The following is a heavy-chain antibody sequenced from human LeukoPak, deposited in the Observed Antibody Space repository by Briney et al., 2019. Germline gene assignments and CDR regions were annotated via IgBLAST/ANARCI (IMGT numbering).Heavy chain of an antibody. CDR2: IRYDGSNK. V-gene: IGHV3-30*02. D-gene: IGHD4-23*01. CDR1: GFTFSSYG. CDR3: ARAGGNSDKYYFDY. Sequence: GGSLRLSCAASGFTFSSYGMHWVRQAPGKGLEWVAFIRYDGSNKYYADSVKGRLTISRDNSKNTLYLQMNSLRAEDTAVYYCARAGGNSDKYYFDYWGQGTLVTVSS. J-gene: IGHJ4*02.